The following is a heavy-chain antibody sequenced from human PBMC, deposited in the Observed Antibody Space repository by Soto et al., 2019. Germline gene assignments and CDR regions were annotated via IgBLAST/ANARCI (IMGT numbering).Heavy chain of an antibody. CDR2: INAGNGNT. D-gene: IGHD3-9*01. Sequence: GSSVKVSCKASGYTFTRYAMHWVRQAPGQRLEWMGWINAGNGNTKYSQKFQGRVTITRDTSASTAYMELSSLRSEDTAVYYCARVTGYYYFDYWGQGTLVTVSS. V-gene: IGHV1-3*01. J-gene: IGHJ4*02. CDR1: GYTFTRYA. CDR3: ARVTGYYYFDY.